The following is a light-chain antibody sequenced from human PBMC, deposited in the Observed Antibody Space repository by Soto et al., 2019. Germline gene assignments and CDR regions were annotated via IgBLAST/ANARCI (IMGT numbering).Light chain of an antibody. CDR2: GAF. CDR1: QSVSSN. J-gene: IGKJ3*01. V-gene: IGKV3-15*01. Sequence: EIVMTQSPATLSVSPGERATLSCRASQSVSSNLAWYQQKPGQAPRLLIYGAFTRATGIPVRFSGSGSGTDFTLTISSLQSEDFTVYYCQQYNNWPPSTFGPGTKVDIK. CDR3: QQYNNWPPST.